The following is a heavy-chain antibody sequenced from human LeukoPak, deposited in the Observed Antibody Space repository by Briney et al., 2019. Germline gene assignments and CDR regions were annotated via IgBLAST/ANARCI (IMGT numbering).Heavy chain of an antibody. D-gene: IGHD4-11*01. V-gene: IGHV1-58*02. CDR2: IVLDSGST. CDR1: GFTFTRST. J-gene: IGHJ4*02. Sequence: SVKVSCKTSGFTFTRSTIQWVRQARGQRLEWIGWIVLDSGSTDCAQKFQERVTITRDMSTSTAYMELSSLTSEDTAVYYCATDNDYSVQQWLPRGAYWGQGTLVTVSS. CDR3: ATDNDYSVQQWLPRGAY.